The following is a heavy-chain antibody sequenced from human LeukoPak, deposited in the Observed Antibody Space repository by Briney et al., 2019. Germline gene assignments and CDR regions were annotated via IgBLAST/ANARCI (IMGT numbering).Heavy chain of an antibody. CDR3: ARVDVRSGRYYYGSGSYPYYYGMDV. J-gene: IGHJ6*02. Sequence: ASVTVSCKASGYTFTGYYMHWVRQAPGQGLEWMGWITPNSGGTNYAQKFQGRVTMTRDTSISTAYMELSRLRSDDTAVYYCARVDVRSGRYYYGSGSYPYYYGMDVWGQGTTVTVSS. D-gene: IGHD3-10*01. V-gene: IGHV1-2*02. CDR2: ITPNSGGT. CDR1: GYTFTGYY.